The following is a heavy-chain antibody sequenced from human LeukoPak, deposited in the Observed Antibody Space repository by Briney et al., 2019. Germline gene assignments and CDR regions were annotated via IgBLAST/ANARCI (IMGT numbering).Heavy chain of an antibody. J-gene: IGHJ5*02. CDR2: IYTSGST. CDR3: ARGRYCSGGSCYGFDP. CDR1: GGSISSYY. V-gene: IGHV4-4*07. Sequence: SETLSLTCTVSGGSISSYYWSWIRQPAGKGLEWIGRIYTSGSTNYNPSLKSRVTMSVDTSKNQFSLKLSSVTAADTAEYYCARGRYCSGGSCYGFDPWGQGTLVTVSS. D-gene: IGHD2-15*01.